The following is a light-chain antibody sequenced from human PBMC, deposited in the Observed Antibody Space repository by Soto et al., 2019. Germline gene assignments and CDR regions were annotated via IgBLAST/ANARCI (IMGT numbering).Light chain of an antibody. CDR3: QTYDSWPL. CDR2: GAS. Sequence: EIVMTQSPATLSVSPGEGATLSCRASQSVGIIFVWYQQKPGQAPRVVVYGASTRATVIPARFSGSGSGTELTLNISGLQSEDFAVYYCQTYDSWPLFGQGTRLEIK. CDR1: QSVGII. J-gene: IGKJ5*01. V-gene: IGKV3-15*01.